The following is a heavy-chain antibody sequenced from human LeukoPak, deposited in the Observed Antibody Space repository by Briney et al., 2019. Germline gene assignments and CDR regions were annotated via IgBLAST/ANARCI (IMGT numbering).Heavy chain of an antibody. V-gene: IGHV1-69*13. J-gene: IGHJ5*02. CDR2: IIPIFGTA. CDR1: GGTFSSYA. CDR3: AGEIAAAGTRWFDP. D-gene: IGHD6-13*01. Sequence: SVKVSCKASGGTFSSYAISWVRRAPGQGLEWMGGIIPIFGTANYAQKFQGRVTITADESTSTAYMELSSLRSEDTAVYYCAGEIAAAGTRWFDPWGQGTLVTVSS.